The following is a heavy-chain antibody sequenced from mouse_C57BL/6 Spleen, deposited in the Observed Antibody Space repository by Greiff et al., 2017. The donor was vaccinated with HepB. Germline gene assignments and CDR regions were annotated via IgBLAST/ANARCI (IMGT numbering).Heavy chain of an antibody. CDR3: ARHEDSFFDY. CDR1: GFTFSSYG. V-gene: IGHV5-6*01. Sequence: EVKLVESGGDLVKPGGPLKLSCAASGFTFSSYGMSWVRQTPDKRLEWVATISSGGSYTYYPDSVKGRFTISRDNAKNTLYLQMSSLKSEDTAMYYCARHEDSFFDYWGQGTTLTVSS. J-gene: IGHJ2*01. CDR2: ISSGGSYT. D-gene: IGHD2-12*01.